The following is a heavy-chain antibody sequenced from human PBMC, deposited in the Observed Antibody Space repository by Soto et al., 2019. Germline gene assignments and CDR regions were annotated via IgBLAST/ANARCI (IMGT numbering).Heavy chain of an antibody. CDR2: INPDNGNT. CDR3: ARGIATGQLDP. CDR1: GHTFTIYT. Sequence: ASVKVSCKASGHTFTIYTMNGVLQSPGQRLEWMGWINPDNGNTKSSQKFQDRVIITRDTSASTAYMDLSSLRSEDTAVYYCARGIATGQLDPWGQGTLVTVSS. J-gene: IGHJ5*02. V-gene: IGHV1-3*01. D-gene: IGHD2-15*01.